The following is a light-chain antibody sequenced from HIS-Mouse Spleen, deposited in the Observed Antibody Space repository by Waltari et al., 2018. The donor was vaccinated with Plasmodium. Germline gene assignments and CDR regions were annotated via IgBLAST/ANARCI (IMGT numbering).Light chain of an antibody. CDR2: GAS. Sequence: EIVMTQSPATLSVSPGERATLSCRVSQRVSSNLAWYQQKPGQAPRLLIYGASTRATGIPARFSGSGSGTEFTLTISSLQSEDFAVYYCQQYNNWPPLTFGGGTKVEIK. CDR3: QQYNNWPPLT. CDR1: QRVSSN. J-gene: IGKJ4*01. V-gene: IGKV3-15*01.